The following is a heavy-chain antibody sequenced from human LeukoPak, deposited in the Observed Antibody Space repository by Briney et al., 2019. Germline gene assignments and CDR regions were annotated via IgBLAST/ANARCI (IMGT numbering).Heavy chain of an antibody. CDR1: GFTFSSYW. CDR3: ARVPRTAAYYYYYGMDV. J-gene: IGHJ6*02. CDR2: IKQDGSEK. V-gene: IGHV3-7*01. Sequence: GGSLRLSCAASGFTFSSYWMSWVRQAPGKGLEWVANIKQDGSEKYYVDSVKGRFTISRDNAKNSLYLQMNSLRAEDTAVYYCARVPRTAAYYYYYGMDVWGQGTAVTVSS.